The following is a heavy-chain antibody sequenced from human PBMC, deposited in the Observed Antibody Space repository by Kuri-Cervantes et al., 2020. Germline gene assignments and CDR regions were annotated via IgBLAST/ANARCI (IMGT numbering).Heavy chain of an antibody. CDR2: INHSGST. CDR3: ARFSDAFDI. V-gene: IGHV4-34*01. J-gene: IGHJ3*02. Sequence: GSLRLSCAVYGGSFSDYYWSWIRQPPGKGLEWIGEINHSGSTNYNPSLKSRVTISVDTSKNQFSLKLSSVTAADTAVYYCARFSDAFDIWGQGTMVTVSS. CDR1: GGSFSDYY. D-gene: IGHD3-3*01.